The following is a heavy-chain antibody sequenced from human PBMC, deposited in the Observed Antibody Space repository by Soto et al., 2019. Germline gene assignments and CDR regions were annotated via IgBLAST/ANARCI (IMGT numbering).Heavy chain of an antibody. CDR2: INPNSGGT. D-gene: IGHD2-15*01. J-gene: IGHJ4*02. CDR3: ARASDIVVVVAASPPDY. V-gene: IGHV1-2*04. CDR1: GYTFTGYY. Sequence: ASVKVSCKASGYTFTGYYMHWVRQAPGQGLEWMGWINPNSGGTNYAQKFQGWVTMTRDTSISTAYMELSRLRSDDTAVYYCARASDIVVVVAASPPDYWGQGTLVTVSS.